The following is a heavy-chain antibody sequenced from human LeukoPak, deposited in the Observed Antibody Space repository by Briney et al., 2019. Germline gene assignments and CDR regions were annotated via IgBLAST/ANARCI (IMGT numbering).Heavy chain of an antibody. CDR1: GFTFSSYA. D-gene: IGHD6-13*01. CDR2: ISYDGSNK. CDR3: ARERIDSSSWYYFDY. V-gene: IGHV3-30*04. J-gene: IGHJ4*02. Sequence: PGGSLRLSCAASGFTFSSYAMHWVRQAPGKGLEWVAVISYDGSNKYYADSVKGRFTISRDNSKNTLYLQMNSLRAEDTAVYYCARERIDSSSWYYFDYWGQGTLVTVSS.